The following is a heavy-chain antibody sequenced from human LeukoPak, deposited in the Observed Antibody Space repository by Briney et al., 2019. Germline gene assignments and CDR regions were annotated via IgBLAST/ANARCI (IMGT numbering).Heavy chain of an antibody. Sequence: GGSLRLSCAASGFSVSNYFMSWVRQAPGKGLEWVSVFYSGRSTYYADSVKGRFTISRDNSKNTLYLQMNSLRAEDTAVYYCAKSPRLTTVTYIDYWGQGTLVTVSS. CDR1: GFSVSNYF. CDR2: FYSGRST. CDR3: AKSPRLTTVTYIDY. V-gene: IGHV3-53*05. J-gene: IGHJ4*02. D-gene: IGHD4-17*01.